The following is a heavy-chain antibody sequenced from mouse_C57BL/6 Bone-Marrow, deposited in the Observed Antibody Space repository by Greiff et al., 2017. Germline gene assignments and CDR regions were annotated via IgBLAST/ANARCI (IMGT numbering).Heavy chain of an antibody. Sequence: EVQLVESGAELVRPGASVKLSCTASGFNFKDYYIHWVKQRPEQGLEWIGWIDPAIGDTEYASKFQGKATITLDTSSNTAYLQLSSLTSEDTAVYYWSSFYGNYFDFWGQGTPPTVAS. J-gene: IGHJ2*01. CDR1: GFNFKDYY. CDR2: IDPAIGDT. V-gene: IGHV14-4*01. CDR3: SSFYGNYFDF. D-gene: IGHD2-1*01.